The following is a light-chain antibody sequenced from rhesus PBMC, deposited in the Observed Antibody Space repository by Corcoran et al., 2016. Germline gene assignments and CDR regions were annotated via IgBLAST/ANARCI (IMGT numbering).Light chain of an antibody. J-gene: IGKJ1*01. V-gene: IGKV3-17*03. CDR2: RTS. CDR3: QRGTGVPS. Sequence: EIVLTQSPTSMAVSQGERVTISCTASSSVTTSHLHWYQQKPGFPPSFLVYRTSSLTSGVPARFSGNGSGTTYTLTISSMEAEGAANYCCQRGTGVPSFGQGTKVEIK. CDR1: SSVTTS.